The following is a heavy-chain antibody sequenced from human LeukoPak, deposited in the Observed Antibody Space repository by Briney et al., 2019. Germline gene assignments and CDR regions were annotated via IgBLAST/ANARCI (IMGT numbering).Heavy chain of an antibody. CDR2: IYSGGST. CDR1: GFTVSSNY. Sequence: GGSRRLSCAASGFTVSSNYMSWVRQPPGKGLEWVSVIYSGGSTYYADSVKGRFTISRHNSKNTLYLQMNSLRAEDTAVYYCASSLSRDGYNYYFDYWGQGTLVTVSS. D-gene: IGHD5-24*01. V-gene: IGHV3-53*04. J-gene: IGHJ4*02. CDR3: ASSLSRDGYNYYFDY.